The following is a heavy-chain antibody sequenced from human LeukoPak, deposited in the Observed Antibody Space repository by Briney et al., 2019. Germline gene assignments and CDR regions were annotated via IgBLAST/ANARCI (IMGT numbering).Heavy chain of an antibody. CDR3: ARDGGYSYGYFDY. V-gene: IGHV3-30*04. J-gene: IGHJ4*02. D-gene: IGHD5-18*01. CDR1: GFTFSNYA. CDR2: ISYDGKKK. Sequence: PGRSLRLSCGASGFTFSNYAMHWVRQAPGKGLEWVAVISYDGKKKYYADSVKGRFTISRDNSKNTLYLQMNSLRAEDTAVYYCARDGGYSYGYFDYWGQGTLVTVSS.